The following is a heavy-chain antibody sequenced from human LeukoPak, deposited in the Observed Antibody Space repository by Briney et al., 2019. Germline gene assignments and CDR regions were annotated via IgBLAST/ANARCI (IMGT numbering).Heavy chain of an antibody. D-gene: IGHD3-10*01. Sequence: GASVKVSCKASGGTFSSYAISWVRQAPGQGLEWMGWINPNSGGTNYAQKFQGRVTMTRDTSISTAHMELSRLRSDDTAVYYCARDVGLWFGELSVPDFDYWGQGTLVTVSS. CDR2: INPNSGGT. V-gene: IGHV1-2*02. CDR1: GGTFSSYA. J-gene: IGHJ4*02. CDR3: ARDVGLWFGELSVPDFDY.